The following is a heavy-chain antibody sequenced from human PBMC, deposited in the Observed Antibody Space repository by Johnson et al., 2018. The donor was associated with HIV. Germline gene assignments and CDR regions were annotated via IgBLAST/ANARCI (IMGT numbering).Heavy chain of an antibody. CDR3: APGMIVVPAPLAV. Sequence: QVQLVESGGGVVQPGRSLRLSCAASGFTFSSYAMHWVRQAPGKGLEWVAVISYDGSNKYYADSVKGRFTISRDNAKNSLYLQMNSLRAEDTALYYCAPGMIVVPAPLAVWG. V-gene: IGHV3-30-3*01. D-gene: IGHD3-22*01. CDR2: ISYDGSNK. J-gene: IGHJ3*01. CDR1: GFTFSSYA.